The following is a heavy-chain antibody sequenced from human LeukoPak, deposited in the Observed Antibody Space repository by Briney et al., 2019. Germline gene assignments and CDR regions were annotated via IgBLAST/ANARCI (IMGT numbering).Heavy chain of an antibody. CDR1: GFTFSSYG. J-gene: IGHJ4*02. D-gene: IGHD6-13*01. Sequence: GGSLRLSCAASGFTFSSYGMHWVRQAPGKGLEWVAFIRYDGSNKYYADSVKGRFTISRDNSKNTLYLQMNSLRAEDTAVYYCAKALVFGSGIAAAGVDYWGQGTLVTVSS. V-gene: IGHV3-30*02. CDR2: IRYDGSNK. CDR3: AKALVFGSGIAAAGVDY.